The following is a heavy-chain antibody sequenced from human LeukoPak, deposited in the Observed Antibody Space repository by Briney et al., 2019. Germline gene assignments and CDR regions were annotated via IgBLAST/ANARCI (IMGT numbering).Heavy chain of an antibody. CDR1: GGTFSSYA. CDR3: AGSITMVRGALED. J-gene: IGHJ4*02. D-gene: IGHD3-10*01. Sequence: ASVKVSCKASGGTFSSYAISWVRQAPGQGLEWMGGIIPIFGTANYAQKFQGRVTITADESTSTAYMELSSLRSEDTAVYYCAGSITMVRGALEDWGQGTLVTVSS. V-gene: IGHV1-69*13. CDR2: IIPIFGTA.